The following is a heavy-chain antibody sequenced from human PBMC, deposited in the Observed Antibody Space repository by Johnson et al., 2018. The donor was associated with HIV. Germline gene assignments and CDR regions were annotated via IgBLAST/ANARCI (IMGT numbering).Heavy chain of an antibody. CDR1: GFIFSNYW. CDR3: ASKRYFAPFDI. V-gene: IGHV3-7*02. CDR2: IKEDGSED. D-gene: IGHD3-9*01. Sequence: VQLVESGGGLVQPGGSLRLSCAASGFIFSNYWMSWVRQAPGRGLEWLANIKEDGSEDYYVDSVKGRFTISRDNAKNSLYLQMNSLRAEDTAVYYCASKRYFAPFDIWGQGTMVTVSS. J-gene: IGHJ3*02.